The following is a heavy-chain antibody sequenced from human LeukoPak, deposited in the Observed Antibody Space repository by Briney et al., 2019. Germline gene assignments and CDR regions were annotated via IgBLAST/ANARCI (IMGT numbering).Heavy chain of an antibody. D-gene: IGHD3-3*01. Sequence: GGSLRLSCAASGFTFSDYYMSWIRQAPGKGLEWVSYISSSGSTIYYADSVKGRFTISRDNAKNSLYLQMNRVIAEDADVDYCAKDGMLYYDFWSGYYSDYWGQGTLVTVSS. CDR2: ISSSGSTI. CDR3: AKDGMLYYDFWSGYYSDY. CDR1: GFTFSDYY. V-gene: IGHV3-11*01. J-gene: IGHJ4*02.